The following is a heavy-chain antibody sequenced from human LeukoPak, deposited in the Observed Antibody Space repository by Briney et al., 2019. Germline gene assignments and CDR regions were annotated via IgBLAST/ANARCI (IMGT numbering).Heavy chain of an antibody. D-gene: IGHD3-10*01. Sequence: ASVKVSCKVSRYILTELSMHWVRQAPGRGLEWMGSFDPENGETVYAQKFQGRVTLTEDTSTDTAYMEPSSLRSEDTAVYYCATQIWFGESLFDYWGQGILSPSPQ. J-gene: IGHJ4*02. CDR3: ATQIWFGESLFDY. CDR2: FDPENGET. CDR1: RYILTELS. V-gene: IGHV1-24*01.